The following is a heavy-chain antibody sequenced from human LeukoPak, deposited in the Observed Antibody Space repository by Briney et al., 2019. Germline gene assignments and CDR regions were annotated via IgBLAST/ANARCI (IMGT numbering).Heavy chain of an antibody. CDR1: GGSISSGGYY. CDR3: ARGKTYYYGSGSYSFDY. CDR2: INHSGST. J-gene: IGHJ4*02. Sequence: SQTLSLTCAVSGGSISSGGYYWSWIRQPPGKGLEWIGEINHSGSTNYNPSLKSRVTISVDTSKNQFSLKLSSVTAADTAVYYCARGKTYYYGSGSYSFDYWGQGTLVTVSS. D-gene: IGHD3-10*01. V-gene: IGHV4-30-2*01.